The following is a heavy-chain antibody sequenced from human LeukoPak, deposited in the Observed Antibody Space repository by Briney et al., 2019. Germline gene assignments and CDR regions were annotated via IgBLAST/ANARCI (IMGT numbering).Heavy chain of an antibody. V-gene: IGHV7-4-1*02. J-gene: IGHJ4*02. D-gene: IGHD5-18*01. Sequence: GASVKVSCKASGYTFTSYAMNWVRQAPGQGLEWMGWINTNTGNPTYAQGFTGRFVFSLDTSVSTAYLQISSLKAEDTAVYYCARMDGSRIQLWGPAFDYWGQGTLVTVSP. CDR3: ARMDGSRIQLWGPAFDY. CDR1: GYTFTSYA. CDR2: INTNTGNP.